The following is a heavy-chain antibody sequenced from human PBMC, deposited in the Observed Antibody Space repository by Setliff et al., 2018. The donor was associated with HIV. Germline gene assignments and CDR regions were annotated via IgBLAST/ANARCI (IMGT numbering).Heavy chain of an antibody. CDR1: GFTFSIYT. J-gene: IGHJ5*02. Sequence: PGGSLRLSRAASGFTFSIYTINWVRQAPGKGLEWVSSISSSGNYINYADSVKGRFTISRDNAKNSLDLQMNSLRAEDTAVYFCARSESSGYSLPYTRFDAWGQGALVTVSS. V-gene: IGHV3-21*01. D-gene: IGHD3-22*01. CDR2: ISSSGNYI. CDR3: ARSESSGYSLPYTRFDA.